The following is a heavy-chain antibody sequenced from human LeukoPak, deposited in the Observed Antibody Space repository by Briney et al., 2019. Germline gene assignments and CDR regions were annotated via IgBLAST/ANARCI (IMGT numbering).Heavy chain of an antibody. D-gene: IGHD3-10*01. J-gene: IGHJ5*02. CDR3: ARRGGRGGWFDP. Sequence: ASVKVSCKASGYTFTSYYMHWVRQAPGQGLEWMGIINPSGGSTSYAQKFQGRVTMTRDTSTSTVYMELSSLRSEDAGVYYCARRGGRGGWFDPWGQGTLVTVSS. CDR1: GYTFTSYY. CDR2: INPSGGST. V-gene: IGHV1-46*01.